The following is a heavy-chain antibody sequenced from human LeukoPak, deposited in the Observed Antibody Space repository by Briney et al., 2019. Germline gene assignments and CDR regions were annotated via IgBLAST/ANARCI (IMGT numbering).Heavy chain of an antibody. J-gene: IGHJ4*02. V-gene: IGHV3-23*01. CDR2: ISGSGAGT. Sequence: GGSLRLSCAASGFTFSDYAMTWVRQAPGMGLEWVSAISGSGAGTYYADSVKGRFTISRDNSKNTLFLQMNSLRAEGTAVYYCAKERSFGTWLGDYWGQGTLVTVSS. D-gene: IGHD2/OR15-2a*01. CDR3: AKERSFGTWLGDY. CDR1: GFTFSDYA.